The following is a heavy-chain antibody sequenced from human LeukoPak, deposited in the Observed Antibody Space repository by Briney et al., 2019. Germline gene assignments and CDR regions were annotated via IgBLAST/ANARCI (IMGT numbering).Heavy chain of an antibody. D-gene: IGHD2-2*02. CDR1: GFTFSSYD. J-gene: IGHJ4*02. CDR2: ISTGSSTM. Sequence: GGSLRLSCAASGFTFSSYDMNWVRQAPGKGLEWVSCISTGSSTMYYADSVKGRFTISRDNSKNTLYLQMNSLRAEDTAVYYCAKTSKMEYQLLYFRPRVPFDYWGQGTLVTVSS. CDR3: AKTSKMEYQLLYFRPRVPFDY. V-gene: IGHV3-48*01.